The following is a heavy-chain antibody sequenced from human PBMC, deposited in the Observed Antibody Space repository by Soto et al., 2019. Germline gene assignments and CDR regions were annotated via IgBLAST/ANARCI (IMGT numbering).Heavy chain of an antibody. J-gene: IGHJ4*02. CDR1: GGSFSGYY. CDR2: IDHIGST. V-gene: IGHV4-34*02. CDR3: ARYYGGTVLDF. D-gene: IGHD4-17*01. Sequence: QVQLQQWGAGLLKPSETLSLTCAGYGGSFSGYYWSWIRQPPGKGLEWIGKIDHIGSTNYNPSLKSRVTISVDTSKNQFSLKLSSVTAADTAVYYCARYYGGTVLDFWGQGTLVTVPS.